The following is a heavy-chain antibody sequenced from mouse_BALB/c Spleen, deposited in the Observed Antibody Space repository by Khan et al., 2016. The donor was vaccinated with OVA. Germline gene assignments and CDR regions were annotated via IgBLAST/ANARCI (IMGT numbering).Heavy chain of an antibody. CDR1: GYTFTNYW. V-gene: IGHV1-63*02. D-gene: IGHD3-1*01. J-gene: IGHJ2*01. CDR2: TYPGGGYT. CDR3: ARRGAARATGDYFDY. Sequence: VQLQQSGAELVRPGTSVKMSCKAAGYTFTNYWIGWVKQRPGHGLEWIGDTYPGGGYTNYNENFKGKVTLTADTSSSTAYMQLSGLTSEDSAIYYCARRGAARATGDYFDYWGQGTTLTVSS.